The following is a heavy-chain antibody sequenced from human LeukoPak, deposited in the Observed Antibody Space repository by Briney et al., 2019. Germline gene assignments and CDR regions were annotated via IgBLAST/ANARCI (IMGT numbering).Heavy chain of an antibody. CDR3: ARVRKYSGYYSWYFDL. D-gene: IGHD5-12*01. CDR1: GFTFSSYD. Sequence: GGSLRLSCAASGFTFSSYDMHWVRQATGKGLEWVSAIGTAGDTYYPGSVKGRFTISREDAKNSLYLQMNSLRAGDTAVYYCARVRKYSGYYSWYFDLWGRGTLVTVSS. CDR2: IGTAGDT. V-gene: IGHV3-13*01. J-gene: IGHJ2*01.